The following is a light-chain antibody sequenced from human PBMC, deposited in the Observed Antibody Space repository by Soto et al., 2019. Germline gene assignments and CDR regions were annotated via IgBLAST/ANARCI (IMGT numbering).Light chain of an antibody. J-gene: IGLJ1*01. CDR2: DVS. V-gene: IGLV2-14*01. CDR1: SSDVGGYNY. Sequence: LTKPASVSGVHGQAISISCTGTSSDVGGYNYVSWYQQHPGKAPKFMIYDVSNRPSGVSNRFSGSKSGNTASLTISGLQAEDEADYYCSSYTSSSTLYVFGTGTKVTVL. CDR3: SSYTSSSTLYV.